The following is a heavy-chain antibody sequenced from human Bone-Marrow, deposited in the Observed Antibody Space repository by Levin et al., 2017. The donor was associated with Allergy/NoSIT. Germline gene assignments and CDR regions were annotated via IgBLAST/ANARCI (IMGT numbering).Heavy chain of an antibody. V-gene: IGHV1-58*01. J-gene: IGHJ6*03. Sequence: GASVKVSCKASGVTFKSSAVHWVRQARGQRLEWIGWIAVGSGDTNYSQQFQERVTITRDMATSTAYMERSSLRSEDTAVYFCAADRNGAHFGHYYYYYMDVWGKGTTVTVSS. CDR1: GVTFKSSA. D-gene: IGHD1-14*01. CDR2: IAVGSGDT. CDR3: AADRNGAHFGHYYYYYMDV.